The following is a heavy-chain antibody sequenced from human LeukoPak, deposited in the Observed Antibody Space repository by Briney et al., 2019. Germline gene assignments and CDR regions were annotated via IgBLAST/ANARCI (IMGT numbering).Heavy chain of an antibody. Sequence: PGGSLRLSCAASGFTFSSYSMNWVRQAPGKGLEWVSSISSSSSYIYYADSAKGRFTISRDNAKNSLYLQMNSLRAEDTAVYYCARDLSRDILTGYHRASWFDPWGQGTLVTVSS. V-gene: IGHV3-21*01. CDR2: ISSSSSYI. J-gene: IGHJ5*02. CDR1: GFTFSSYS. CDR3: ARDLSRDILTGYHRASWFDP. D-gene: IGHD3-9*01.